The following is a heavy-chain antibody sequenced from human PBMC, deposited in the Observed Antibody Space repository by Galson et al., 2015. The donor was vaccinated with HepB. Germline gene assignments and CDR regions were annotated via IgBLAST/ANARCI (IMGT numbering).Heavy chain of an antibody. V-gene: IGHV3-9*01. CDR1: GFTFDDYA. J-gene: IGHJ6*02. Sequence: SLRLSCAASGFTFDDYAMHWVRQAPGKGLEWVSGISWNSGSIGYADSVKGRFTISRDNAKNSLYLQMNSLRAEDTALYYCAKDRLYCSSTSCYWYYYYGMDVWGQGTTVTVSS. CDR2: ISWNSGSI. D-gene: IGHD2-2*01. CDR3: AKDRLYCSSTSCYWYYYYGMDV.